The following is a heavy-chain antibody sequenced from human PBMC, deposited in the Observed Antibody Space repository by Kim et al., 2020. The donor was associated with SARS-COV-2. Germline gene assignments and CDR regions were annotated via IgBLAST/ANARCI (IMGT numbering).Heavy chain of an antibody. Sequence: GGSLRLSCAASGFTVSSNYMSWVRQAPGKGLEWVSIIYSGGSTYYADSVKGRFTISRDNSKNTLYLQMNSLRAEDTAVYYCARVRASSSWYLGDWYFDLWGRGTLVTVSS. D-gene: IGHD6-13*01. CDR2: IYSGGST. J-gene: IGHJ2*01. CDR3: ARVRASSSWYLGDWYFDL. V-gene: IGHV3-53*01. CDR1: GFTVSSNY.